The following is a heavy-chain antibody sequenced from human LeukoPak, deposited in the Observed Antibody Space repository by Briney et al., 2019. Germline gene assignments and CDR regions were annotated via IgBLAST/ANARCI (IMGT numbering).Heavy chain of an antibody. Sequence: SETLSLTCTVSGGSLGTFYWSWIRQSAGKGLEYIGRIHPTGSTNYKPSLKSRLTMSIDTPKNQFSMTLQFVTAADTAVYFCSRAHSGFYLDAWGQGTLVTVSS. D-gene: IGHD3-22*01. CDR2: IHPTGST. J-gene: IGHJ4*02. CDR3: SRAHSGFYLDA. CDR1: GGSLGTFY. V-gene: IGHV4-4*07.